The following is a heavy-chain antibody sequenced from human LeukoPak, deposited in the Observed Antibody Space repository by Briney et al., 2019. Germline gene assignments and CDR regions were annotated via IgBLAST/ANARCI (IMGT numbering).Heavy chain of an antibody. CDR2: IIPIFGTA. CDR3: ARGRGWYLDFDY. J-gene: IGHJ4*02. CDR1: GGTFSSYA. D-gene: IGHD6-19*01. V-gene: IGHV1-69*05. Sequence: ASVKVSCKASGGTFSSYAISWARQAPGQGLEWMGGIIPIFGTANYAQKFQGRVTITTDESTSTAYMELSSLRSEDTAVYYCARGRGWYLDFDYWGQGTLVTVSS.